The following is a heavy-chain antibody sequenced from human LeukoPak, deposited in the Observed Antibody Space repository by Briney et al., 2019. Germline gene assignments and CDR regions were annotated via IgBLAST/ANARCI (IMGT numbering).Heavy chain of an antibody. Sequence: PSETLSLACTVSGGSISSSSSYWGWIRQPPGKGLEWIGGIYYSGSTYYNPSLKSRVTISVDTSKNQFSLKLSSVTAADTAVYYCARVLRPMASQYYFDYWGQGTLVTVSS. CDR2: IYYSGST. CDR1: GGSISSSSSY. D-gene: IGHD5-24*01. V-gene: IGHV4-39*07. J-gene: IGHJ4*02. CDR3: ARVLRPMASQYYFDY.